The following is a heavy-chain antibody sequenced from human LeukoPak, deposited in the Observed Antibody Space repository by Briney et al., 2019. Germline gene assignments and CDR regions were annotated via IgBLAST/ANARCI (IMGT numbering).Heavy chain of an antibody. V-gene: IGHV3-53*01. CDR1: GFTFSSSA. CDR3: ARNKDYAFDY. CDR2: IHVGGNT. Sequence: GGSLRLSCAASGFTFSSSAMSWVRQAPGKGLEWVSIIHVGGNTYYADSVKGRFTISRDNSKNTLYLEMNNLRAEDTAVYYCARNKDYAFDYWGQGALVTVSS. D-gene: IGHD4-17*01. J-gene: IGHJ4*02.